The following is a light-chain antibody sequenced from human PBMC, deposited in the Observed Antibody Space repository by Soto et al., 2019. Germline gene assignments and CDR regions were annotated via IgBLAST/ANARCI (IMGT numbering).Light chain of an antibody. Sequence: DIQMTQSPSSVSASVGDRFTITCRASQGIGSWLAWYQQKPGKAPKLMIYEASTLQSGVPSRFSGSGSGTEFTLTISGLLPEDFATYHCQQLNTLPFTFGQGTKVDI. CDR1: QGIGSW. J-gene: IGKJ1*01. CDR3: QQLNTLPFT. V-gene: IGKV1-12*01. CDR2: EAS.